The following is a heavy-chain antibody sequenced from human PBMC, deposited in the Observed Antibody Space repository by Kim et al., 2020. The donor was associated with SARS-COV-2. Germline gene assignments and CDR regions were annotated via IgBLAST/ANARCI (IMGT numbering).Heavy chain of an antibody. CDR3: ATAGSYRFDN. V-gene: IGHV3-74*01. Sequence: TDDDSMRGRFTVSSDNAKTTLYLQMSSLRVEETALYYCATAGSYRFDNWGQGTLVTVSA. D-gene: IGHD3-10*01. J-gene: IGHJ4*02.